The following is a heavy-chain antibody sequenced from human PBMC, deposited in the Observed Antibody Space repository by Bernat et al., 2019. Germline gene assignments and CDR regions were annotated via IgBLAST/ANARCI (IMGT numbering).Heavy chain of an antibody. V-gene: IGHV3-53*01. CDR2: IYSGGST. CDR3: ARESSGWYDY. CDR1: GFTFSGSA. Sequence: EVQLVESGGGLVQPGGSLKLSCAASGFTFSGSAMHWVRQASGKGLEWVSVIYSGGSTYYADSVKGRFTISRDNSKNTLYLQMNSLRAEDTAVYYCARESSGWYDYWGQGTLVTVSS. D-gene: IGHD6-19*01. J-gene: IGHJ4*02.